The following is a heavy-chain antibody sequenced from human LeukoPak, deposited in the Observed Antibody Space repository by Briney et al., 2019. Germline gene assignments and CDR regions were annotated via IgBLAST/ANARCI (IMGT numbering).Heavy chain of an antibody. CDR1: GYTFTSYD. J-gene: IGHJ5*02. CDR3: ARRGLYDFWSGYSNWFDP. V-gene: IGHV1-8*01. CDR2: MNPNSGNT. Sequence: ASVKVSCKASGYTFTSYDINWVRQATGQELEWMGWMNPNSGNTGYAQKFQGRVTMTRNTSISTAYMELSSLRSEDTAVYYCARRGLYDFWSGYSNWFDPWGQGTLVTVSS. D-gene: IGHD3-3*01.